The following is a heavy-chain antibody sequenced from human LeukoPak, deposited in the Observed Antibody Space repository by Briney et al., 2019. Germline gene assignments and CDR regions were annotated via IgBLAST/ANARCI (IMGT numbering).Heavy chain of an antibody. D-gene: IGHD2-8*01. Sequence: PSETLSLTCTVSGGSISSGDYYWRWIRQPPGKGLEWIGYIYYSGSTYYNPSLKSRVTMSVDTSKNQFSLKLSSVTATDTAVYYCARALDIVLMVYAPYYFDYWGQGTLVTVSS. J-gene: IGHJ4*02. CDR1: GGSISSGDYY. V-gene: IGHV4-30-4*08. CDR2: IYYSGST. CDR3: ARALDIVLMVYAPYYFDY.